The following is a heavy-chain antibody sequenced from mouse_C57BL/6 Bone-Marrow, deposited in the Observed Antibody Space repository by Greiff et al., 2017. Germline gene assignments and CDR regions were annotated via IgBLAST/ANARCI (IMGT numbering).Heavy chain of an antibody. CDR3: ARGGLPDYYAMDY. D-gene: IGHD2-2*01. CDR1: GYTFTSYW. J-gene: IGHJ4*01. CDR2: IYPGSGST. Sequence: VQLQQPGAELVKPGASVKMSCKASGYTFTSYWITWVKQRPGQGLEWIGDIYPGSGSTNYNEKFKSKATLTVDTSSSTAYRQLSSLTSEDSAVYYCARGGLPDYYAMDYWGQGTSVTVSS. V-gene: IGHV1-55*01.